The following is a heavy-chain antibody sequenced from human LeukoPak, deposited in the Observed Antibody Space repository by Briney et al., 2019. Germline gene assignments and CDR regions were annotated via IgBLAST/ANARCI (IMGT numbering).Heavy chain of an antibody. CDR1: GDSVSSNSAA. V-gene: IGHV6-1*01. D-gene: IGHD6-19*01. Sequence: SQTLSLTCAISGDSVSSNSAAWNWIRQSPSRGLEWLGRTYYRSKWYNDYAVSVRSRITVNPGTSKNQFSLQLNSVTPEDTAVYYCVGSGSPLGDSWGQGTLVTVSS. CDR2: TYYRSKWYN. CDR3: VGSGSPLGDS. J-gene: IGHJ4*02.